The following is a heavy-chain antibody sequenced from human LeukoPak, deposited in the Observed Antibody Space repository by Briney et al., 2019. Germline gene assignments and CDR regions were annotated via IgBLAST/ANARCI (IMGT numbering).Heavy chain of an antibody. CDR2: ISGSGGST. CDR3: AKDRGSSWYFDY. J-gene: IGHJ4*02. V-gene: IGHV3-23*01. Sequence: GGSLRLSCAASGFTFSSYAMSWVRQAPGKGLEWVPAISGSGGSTYYADSVKGRFTISRDNSKNTLYLQMNSLRAEDTAVYYCAKDRGSSWYFDYWGQGTLVTVSS. D-gene: IGHD6-13*01. CDR1: GFTFSSYA.